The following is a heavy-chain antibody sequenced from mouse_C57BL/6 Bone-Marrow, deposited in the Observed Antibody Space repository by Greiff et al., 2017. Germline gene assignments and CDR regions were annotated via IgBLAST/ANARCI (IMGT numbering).Heavy chain of an antibody. CDR3: ARDRGTSCAY. V-gene: IGHV5-4*01. Sequence: EVMLVESGGGLVKPGGSLKLSCAASGFTFSSYAMSWVRQTPEKRLEWVATISDGGSYTYYPDNVKGRFTISRDNAKNNLYLQMSHLKSEDTAMYYCARDRGTSCAYWGQGTLVTVSA. D-gene: IGHD3-3*01. J-gene: IGHJ3*01. CDR2: ISDGGSYT. CDR1: GFTFSSYA.